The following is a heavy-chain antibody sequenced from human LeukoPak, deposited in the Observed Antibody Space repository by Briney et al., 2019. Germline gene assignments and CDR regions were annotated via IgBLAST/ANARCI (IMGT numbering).Heavy chain of an antibody. CDR1: GFTFSDYY. CDR2: ISSSGSTI. J-gene: IGHJ4*02. Sequence: GGSLRLSCAASGFTFSDYYMSWIRQAPGKGLEWVSYISSSGSTIYYADSVKGRFTISRDNAKNSLYLQMNSLRAEDTAVYYCARVVRFLEWLLLDYWGQGTLVTVSS. CDR3: ARVVRFLEWLLLDY. V-gene: IGHV3-11*01. D-gene: IGHD3-3*01.